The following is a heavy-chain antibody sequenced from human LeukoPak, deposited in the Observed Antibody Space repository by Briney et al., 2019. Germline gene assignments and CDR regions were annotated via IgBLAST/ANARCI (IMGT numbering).Heavy chain of an antibody. CDR3: ARGRPIRGVVVVAASYSRWFDP. J-gene: IGHJ5*02. Sequence: SETLSLTCAVYGGSFSGCYWSWIRQPPGKGLEWIGEINHSGSTNYNPSLKSRVTISVDTSKNQFSLKLSSVTAADTAVYYCARGRPIRGVVVVAASYSRWFDPWGQGTLVTVSS. V-gene: IGHV4-34*01. D-gene: IGHD2-15*01. CDR1: GGSFSGCY. CDR2: INHSGST.